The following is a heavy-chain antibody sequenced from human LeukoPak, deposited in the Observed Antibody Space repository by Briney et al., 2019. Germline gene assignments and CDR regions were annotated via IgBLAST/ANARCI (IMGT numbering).Heavy chain of an antibody. CDR2: ISTNGDRT. Sequence: GGSLRLSCAASGLTFSNYAMTWVRQAPGKGLEWVSAISTNGDRTYYADSVKGRFTVSRDNFKNTLYLQMNSLRAEDTALYYCTRDRGSSTLGDYWGQGTLVTVSS. CDR1: GLTFSNYA. D-gene: IGHD7-27*01. J-gene: IGHJ4*02. CDR3: TRDRGSSTLGDY. V-gene: IGHV3-23*01.